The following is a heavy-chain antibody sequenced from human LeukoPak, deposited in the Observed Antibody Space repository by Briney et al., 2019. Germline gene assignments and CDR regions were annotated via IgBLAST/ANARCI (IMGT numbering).Heavy chain of an antibody. J-gene: IGHJ4*02. CDR2: ISYDGSNK. CDR3: ARDRHYDILTGYPTPDY. V-gene: IGHV3-30-3*01. Sequence: GRSLRLPCAASGFTFSSYAMHWVRQAPGKGLEWVAVISYDGSNKYYADSVKGRFTISRDNSKNTLYLQMNSLRAEDTAVYYCARDRHYDILTGYPTPDYWGQGTLVTVSS. D-gene: IGHD3-9*01. CDR1: GFTFSSYA.